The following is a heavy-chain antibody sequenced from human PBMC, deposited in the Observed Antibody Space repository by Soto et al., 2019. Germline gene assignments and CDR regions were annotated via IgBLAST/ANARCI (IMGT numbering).Heavy chain of an antibody. CDR1: GFTFSDHY. D-gene: IGHD1-1*01. CDR3: VRSGDNYNLLDY. CDR2: SSNSGSFA. V-gene: IGHV3-11*06. J-gene: IGHJ4*02. Sequence: GGSLRLSCAASGFTFSDHYMSWIRQAPGKGLEWIGYSSNSGSFARYADSVKGRFSISRDNAKNSLYLQMNSLRGDDTAIYYCVRSGDNYNLLDYWGQGTPVTVSS.